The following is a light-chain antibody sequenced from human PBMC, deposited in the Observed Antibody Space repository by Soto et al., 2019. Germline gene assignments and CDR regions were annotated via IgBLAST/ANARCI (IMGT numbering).Light chain of an antibody. CDR1: QSVSSSY. CDR2: AAS. Sequence: EIVLTQSPGTLSLFPGERATLSCRASQSVSSSYLAWYRQKPGQAPRLLIYAASSRATGIPDRFSGSGSGTDFTLTISSLEPEDFAVFYCQQYGSSPGTFGQGTKVEIK. CDR3: QQYGSSPGT. J-gene: IGKJ1*01. V-gene: IGKV3-20*01.